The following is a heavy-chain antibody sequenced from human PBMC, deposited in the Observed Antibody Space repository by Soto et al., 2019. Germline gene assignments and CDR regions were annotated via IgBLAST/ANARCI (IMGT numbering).Heavy chain of an antibody. V-gene: IGHV4-30-2*01. CDR1: GGSISSGGYS. CDR2: IYHSGST. J-gene: IGHJ5*02. CDR3: ARAKYYDYVWGSYRPNWFDP. Sequence: PSETLSLTCAVSGGSISSGGYSWSWIRQPPGKGLDWIGYIYHSGSTYYNPSLKSRVTISVDRSKNQFSLKLSSVTAADTAVYYCARAKYYDYVWGSYRPNWFDPWGQGTLVTVSS. D-gene: IGHD3-16*02.